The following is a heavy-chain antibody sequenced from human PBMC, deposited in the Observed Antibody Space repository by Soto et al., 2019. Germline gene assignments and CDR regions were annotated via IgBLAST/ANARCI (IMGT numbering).Heavy chain of an antibody. Sequence: QVQLVQSGAEVQKPGSSVKASCKASGGTFSSYTISWVRQAPGQGLEWMGRIIPILGIANYAQKFQGRVTITADKSTSTAYMELSSLRSEDTAVYYCARGVGDYIELIDYWGQGTLVTVSS. V-gene: IGHV1-69*02. CDR2: IIPILGIA. CDR3: ARGVGDYIELIDY. D-gene: IGHD4-4*01. J-gene: IGHJ4*02. CDR1: GGTFSSYT.